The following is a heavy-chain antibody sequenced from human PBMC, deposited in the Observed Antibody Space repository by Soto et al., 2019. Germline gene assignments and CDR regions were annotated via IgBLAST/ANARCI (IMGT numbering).Heavy chain of an antibody. CDR3: AKDHYDYVWGTYRFDD. D-gene: IGHD3-16*02. J-gene: IGHJ4*02. CDR1: GFTFSNYG. V-gene: IGHV3-30*18. CDR2: ISYDGSNE. Sequence: QVQLVESGGGVVQPGRSLRLSCAASGFTFSNYGIHWVRQAPGKGLEWVAVISYDGSNEYYVDSVKGRFTISRDNSKNTLYLQMHILRAEDTAVYYCAKDHYDYVWGTYRFDDWGQGTLVTVSS.